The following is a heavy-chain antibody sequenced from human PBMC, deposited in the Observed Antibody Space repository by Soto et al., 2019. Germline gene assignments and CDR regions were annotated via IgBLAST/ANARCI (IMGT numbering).Heavy chain of an antibody. Sequence: EVQLVESGGGLVQPGGSLRLSCAASGFTFSSYSMNWVRQAPGKGLEWVSYISSSSSTIYYADSVKGRFTISRDNAKNSLYLQMNSLGAEDTAVYYCARVDGDYLFDHWGQGTLVTVSS. CDR3: ARVDGDYLFDH. CDR1: GFTFSSYS. J-gene: IGHJ4*02. CDR2: ISSSSSTI. V-gene: IGHV3-48*01. D-gene: IGHD4-17*01.